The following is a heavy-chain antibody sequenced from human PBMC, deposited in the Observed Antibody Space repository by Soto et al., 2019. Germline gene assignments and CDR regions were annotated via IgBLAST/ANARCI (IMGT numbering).Heavy chain of an antibody. CDR2: IKQDGSEK. J-gene: IGHJ4*02. Sequence: EVQLVESGGGLVQPGGSLRLSGVASGFALSNYWINWVRQAPGKGLEWVANIKQDGSEKNYVDSVKGRFTISRDNARNSLYLQMNSLRAEDTAAYYCATETSTWGCWGQGTLVAVSS. D-gene: IGHD7-27*01. V-gene: IGHV3-7*05. CDR3: ATETSTWGC. CDR1: GFALSNYW.